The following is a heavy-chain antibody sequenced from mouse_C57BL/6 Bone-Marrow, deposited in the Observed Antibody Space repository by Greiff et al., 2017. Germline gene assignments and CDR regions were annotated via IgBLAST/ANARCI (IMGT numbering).Heavy chain of an antibody. V-gene: IGHV3-6*01. D-gene: IGHD2-4*01. J-gene: IGHJ3*01. CDR3: ARDWDYRFAY. CDR2: ISYDGSN. Sequence: ESGPGLVKPSQSLSLTCSVTGYSITSGYYWNWIRQFPGNKLEWMGYISYDGSNNYNPSLKNRISITRDTSKNQFFLKLNSVTTEDTATYYCARDWDYRFAYWGQGTLVTVSA. CDR1: GYSITSGYY.